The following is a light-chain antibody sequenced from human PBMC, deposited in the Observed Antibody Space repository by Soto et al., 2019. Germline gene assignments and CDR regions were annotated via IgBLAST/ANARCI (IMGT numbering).Light chain of an antibody. V-gene: IGLV4-69*01. Sequence: QPVLTQSPSASASLGASVKLTCTLSSGHSSYAIAWHQQQPEKGPRYLMKLNSDGSHSKGDGIPDRFSGSSSGAERYLTISSLQSEDEADYYCSSYTAGGTIFGTGTKVTVL. CDR3: SSYTAGGTI. CDR1: SGHSSYA. J-gene: IGLJ1*01. CDR2: LNSDGSH.